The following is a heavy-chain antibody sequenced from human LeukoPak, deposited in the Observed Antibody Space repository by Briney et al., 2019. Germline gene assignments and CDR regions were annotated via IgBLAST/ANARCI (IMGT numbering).Heavy chain of an antibody. CDR3: ATVPQQLGFQQ. D-gene: IGHD6-13*01. CDR2: IHTSGNT. CDR1: GGSISSGSYC. J-gene: IGHJ1*01. Sequence: SQTLSLTCTVSGGSISSGSYCWSWIRQPAGKGLEWIGHIHTSGNTNYNSSLKSQVTISVDTSKNQFSLKLSSVTAADTAVYYCATVPQQLGFQQWGQGSLVTVSS. V-gene: IGHV4-61*09.